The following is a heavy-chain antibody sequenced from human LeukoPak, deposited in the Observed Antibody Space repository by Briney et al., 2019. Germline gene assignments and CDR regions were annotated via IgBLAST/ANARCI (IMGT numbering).Heavy chain of an antibody. J-gene: IGHJ3*02. CDR2: ISGSSSNI. CDR1: GFTFTTYT. Sequence: GGSLRLSCAASGFTFTTYTMNWVHQAPGKGLEWVSSISGSSSNIYYADSVKGRFTISRDNAKNSLYLQMNSLRAEDTAVYYCARAPPSSGYSYHFDIWGQGTMVTVSS. V-gene: IGHV3-21*04. CDR3: ARAPPSSGYSYHFDI. D-gene: IGHD5-18*01.